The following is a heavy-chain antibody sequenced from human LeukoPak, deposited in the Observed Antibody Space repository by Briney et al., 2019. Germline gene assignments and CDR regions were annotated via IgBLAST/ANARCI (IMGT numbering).Heavy chain of an antibody. CDR1: GYTFTSYY. CDR3: ARDRPVAGTAGY. J-gene: IGHJ4*02. Sequence: ASVKVSCKASGYTFTSYYMHWVRQAPGQGLEWMGIINPSGGSTSYAQKLQGRVTMTTDTSTSTAYMELRSLRSDDTAVYYCARDRPVAGTAGYWGQGTLVTVSS. D-gene: IGHD6-19*01. CDR2: INPSGGST. V-gene: IGHV1-46*01.